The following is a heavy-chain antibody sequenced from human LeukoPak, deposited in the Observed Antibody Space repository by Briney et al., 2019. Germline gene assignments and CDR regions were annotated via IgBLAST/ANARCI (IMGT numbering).Heavy chain of an antibody. Sequence: GGSLRLSCAASGLTFSNYGMHWVRQAPGKGLEWVAFIRFDGSDEYYADSVKGRFTISRDNSKNTLYLQMNSLRTEDTAVYYCAKDSGTMVRGVIIMDYGMDVWGQGTTVTVSS. CDR1: GLTFSNYG. D-gene: IGHD3-10*01. CDR2: IRFDGSDE. CDR3: AKDSGTMVRGVIIMDYGMDV. J-gene: IGHJ6*02. V-gene: IGHV3-30*02.